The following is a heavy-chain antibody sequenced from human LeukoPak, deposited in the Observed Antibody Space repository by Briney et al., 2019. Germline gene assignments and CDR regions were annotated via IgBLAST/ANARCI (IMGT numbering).Heavy chain of an antibody. D-gene: IGHD3-22*01. CDR3: ARCYYDSSGYDY. V-gene: IGHV3-30*03. J-gene: IGHJ4*02. CDR2: ISYDGSNK. Sequence: GRSLRLSCAASGFTFSSYGMHWVRQAPGKGLEWVAVISYDGSNKYYADSVKGRFTISRDNSKNTLYLQMNSLRAEDTAVYYCARCYYDSSGYDYWGQGTLVTVSS. CDR1: GFTFSSYG.